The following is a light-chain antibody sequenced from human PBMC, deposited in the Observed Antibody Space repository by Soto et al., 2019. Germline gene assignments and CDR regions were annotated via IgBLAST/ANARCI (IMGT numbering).Light chain of an antibody. CDR2: DAS. V-gene: IGKV3-11*01. Sequence: EIVLTQSPATLSLSPGERATLSCRASQSFSSCHLAWYQQKPGQAPRLLIYDASNRATGIPARFSGSGSGTDFTLTISSLEPEDFAVYYCQQRSNWPPGVTFGQGTRLEIK. J-gene: IGKJ5*01. CDR3: QQRSNWPPGVT. CDR1: QSFSSCH.